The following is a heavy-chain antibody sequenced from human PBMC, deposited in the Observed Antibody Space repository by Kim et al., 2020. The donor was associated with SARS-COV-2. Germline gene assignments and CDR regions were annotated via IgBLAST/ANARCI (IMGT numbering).Heavy chain of an antibody. D-gene: IGHD3-22*01. CDR3: TTEGLMAPDYYDSSGPRFFDY. J-gene: IGHJ4*02. CDR1: GFTFSNAW. V-gene: IGHV3-15*01. CDR2: IKSKTDGGTT. Sequence: GGSLRLSCAASGFTFSNAWMSWVRQAPGKGLEWVGRIKSKTDGGTTDYAAPVKGRFTISRDDSKNTLYLQMNSLKTEDTAVYYCTTEGLMAPDYYDSSGPRFFDYWGQGTLVTVSS.